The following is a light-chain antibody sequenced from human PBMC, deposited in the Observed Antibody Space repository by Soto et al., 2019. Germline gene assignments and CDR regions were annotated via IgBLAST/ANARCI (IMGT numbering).Light chain of an antibody. CDR2: EGS. CDR3: CSYAGSSPYV. V-gene: IGLV2-23*01. Sequence: VCVSPGQAITISCTGTSSDVGSYNLVSWYQQHPGKAPKLMIYEGSKRPSGVSNRFSGSKSGNTASLTISGLQAEDEADYYCCSYAGSSPYVFGTGTKVTVL. J-gene: IGLJ1*01. CDR1: SSDVGSYNL.